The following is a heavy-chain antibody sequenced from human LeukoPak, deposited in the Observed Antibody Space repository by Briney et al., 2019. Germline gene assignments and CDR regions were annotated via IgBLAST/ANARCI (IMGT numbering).Heavy chain of an antibody. D-gene: IGHD6-13*01. CDR2: ISAYNGNT. J-gene: IGHJ3*02. CDR1: GYTFTSYG. Sequence: ASVKVSCKASGYTFTSYGISWVRQAPGQGLEWMGWISAYNGNTNYAQKLQGRVTMTTDTSTSTAYMELRSLRSDDTAVYYCARVRIAAAYDAFDIWGQGTMVTVSS. V-gene: IGHV1-18*01. CDR3: ARVRIAAAYDAFDI.